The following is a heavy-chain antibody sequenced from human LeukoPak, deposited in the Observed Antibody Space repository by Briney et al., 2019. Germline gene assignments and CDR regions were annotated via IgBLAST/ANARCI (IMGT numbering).Heavy chain of an antibody. J-gene: IGHJ5*02. CDR3: ARHLSSSWYYDWFDP. CDR1: GGSFSGYY. Sequence: ETLSLTCAVYGGSFSGYYWSWIRQPPGKGLEWIGEINHSGSTNYNPSLKSRVTISVDTSKNQFSLKLSSVTAADTAVYYCARHLSSSWYYDWFDPWGQGTLVTVSS. CDR2: INHSGST. V-gene: IGHV4-34*01. D-gene: IGHD6-13*01.